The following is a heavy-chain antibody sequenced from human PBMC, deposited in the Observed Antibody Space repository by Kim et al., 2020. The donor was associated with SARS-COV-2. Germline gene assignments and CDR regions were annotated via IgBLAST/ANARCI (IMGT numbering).Heavy chain of an antibody. CDR1: GGSFSDYY. D-gene: IGHD2-2*01. J-gene: IGHJ6*01. V-gene: IGHV4-34*01. Sequence: SETLSLTCAVYGGSFSDYYGSWVRQSPGKGLEWIGEIDLSGKINSNPSLGSRVIISADASKSQFFLKVTSMTAADTGVYYCARGSARAAAFYNNAMEVWG. CDR2: IDLSGKI. CDR3: ARGSARAAAFYNNAMEV.